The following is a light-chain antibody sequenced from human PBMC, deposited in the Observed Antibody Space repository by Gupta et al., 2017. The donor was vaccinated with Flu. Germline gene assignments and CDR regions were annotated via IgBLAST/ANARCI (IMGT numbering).Light chain of an antibody. Sequence: SYELTQPPPVSVSPGPTGRITCSGEDLGSAYVSWYQQKSGQAPVLVLYQDTKRPSGIPARFSGSNSGNIATLTITGTQATDEAVYFCQAWVSKIYVFGSGTKVTVL. J-gene: IGLJ1*01. V-gene: IGLV3-1*01. CDR1: DLGSAY. CDR3: QAWVSKIYV. CDR2: QDT.